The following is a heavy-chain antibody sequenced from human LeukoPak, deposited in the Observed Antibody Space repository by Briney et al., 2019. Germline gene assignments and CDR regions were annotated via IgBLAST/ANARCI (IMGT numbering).Heavy chain of an antibody. Sequence: LGESLKISCKGSGSSFSNYWIGWVRQMPGKGLEWMGIIYPGDSDTRYSPSFQGQVTISADKSISTAYLQWSSLKVSDTAMYYCARHYYDYVWGSYGIDYWGQGTLVTVSS. V-gene: IGHV5-51*01. CDR3: ARHYYDYVWGSYGIDY. D-gene: IGHD3-16*01. CDR1: GSSFSNYW. CDR2: IYPGDSDT. J-gene: IGHJ4*02.